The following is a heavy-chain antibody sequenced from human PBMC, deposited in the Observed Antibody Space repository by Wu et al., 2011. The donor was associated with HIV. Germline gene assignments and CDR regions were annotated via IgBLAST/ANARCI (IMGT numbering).Heavy chain of an antibody. D-gene: IGHD3-22*01. V-gene: IGHV1-69*06. CDR2: IIPIFGTA. Sequence: QVQLVQSGAEVKKPGSSVKVSCKASGDTFNSYAISWVRQAPGQGLEWMGRIIPIFGTANYAQKFQGRVTITADRSTSTVYMELSSLGSEDTAVYYCARSPIMIVVFITETGYFDLWGPWHPGHCLL. CDR3: ARSPIMIVVFITETGYFDL. J-gene: IGHJ2*01. CDR1: GDTFNSYA.